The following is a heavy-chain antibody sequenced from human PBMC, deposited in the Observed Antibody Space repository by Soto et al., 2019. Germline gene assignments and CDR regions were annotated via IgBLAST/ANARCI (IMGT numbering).Heavy chain of an antibody. CDR2: IYSGGST. CDR1: CLTVSSNY. D-gene: IGHD6-19*01. Sequence: PGVSLRLSCAASCLTVSSNYMSWVRQAPGKGLEWVSVIYSGGSTYYADSVKGRFTISRDNSKNTLYLQMNSLRAEDTAVYYCARSGPLIAVAGTGTFDYWGQGTLVTISS. J-gene: IGHJ4*02. V-gene: IGHV3-53*01. CDR3: ARSGPLIAVAGTGTFDY.